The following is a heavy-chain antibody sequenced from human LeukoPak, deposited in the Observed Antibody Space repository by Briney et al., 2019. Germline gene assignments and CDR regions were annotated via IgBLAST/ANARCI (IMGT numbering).Heavy chain of an antibody. CDR2: ISWNSGSI. CDR1: GFTFDDYA. Sequence: GGSLRLSCAASGFTFDDYAMHWVRQAPGKGLEWVSGISWNSGSIGYADSVKGRFTISRDNAKNSLYLQMNSLRAEDTALYYCAKDNGFILAATPCFDYWGQGTLVTVSS. V-gene: IGHV3-9*01. CDR3: AKDNGFILAATPCFDY. J-gene: IGHJ4*02. D-gene: IGHD2-15*01.